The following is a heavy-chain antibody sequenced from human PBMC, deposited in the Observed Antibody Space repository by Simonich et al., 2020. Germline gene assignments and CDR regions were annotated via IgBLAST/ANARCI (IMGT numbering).Heavy chain of an antibody. CDR2: KWYDEKNK. Sequence: QVQLVESGGGVVQPGRSLRLSCAASGFTFSSYGMHWVRRGPGKGVEGVEVKWYDEKNKYYADSVKGQLNISRDNSKNTLYLQMNSLRAEDTAVYYCARPLPGIAVAGTPRDFDYWGQGTLVTVSS. CDR3: ARPLPGIAVAGTPRDFDY. J-gene: IGHJ4*02. V-gene: IGHV3-33*01. CDR1: GFTFSSYG. D-gene: IGHD6-19*01.